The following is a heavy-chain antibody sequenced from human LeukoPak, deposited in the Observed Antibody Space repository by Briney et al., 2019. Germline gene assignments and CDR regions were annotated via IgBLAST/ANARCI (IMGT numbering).Heavy chain of an antibody. V-gene: IGHV4-59*11. D-gene: IGHD3-10*01. J-gene: IGHJ4*02. CDR3: ASRPAGNTWYGVFDY. CDR1: GGSINSHY. Sequence: PSETLSLTCSVSGGSINSHYWSWIRQSPGKGLEWFGYVFNGGSTNYNPSLKTRVTMSLDTSIDQFSLRLSSVTAADTPIYYCASRPAGNTWYGVFDYWSQGTLVTVSS. CDR2: VFNGGST.